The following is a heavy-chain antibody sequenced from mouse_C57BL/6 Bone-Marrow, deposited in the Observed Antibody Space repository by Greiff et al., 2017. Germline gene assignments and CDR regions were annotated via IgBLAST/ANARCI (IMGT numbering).Heavy chain of an antibody. Sequence: VQLQQPGAELVKPGASVKMSCTASGYTFTSYWITGVRQRPGQGLEWIGDIYPTSGRTNSKEKFKSKAILTVDTSSNTAYMQLSSLTSEDSAVFYCARSGPLGRSFDYWGQGTTLTVSS. CDR3: ARSGPLGRSFDY. V-gene: IGHV1-55*01. CDR1: GYTFTSYW. D-gene: IGHD4-1*01. J-gene: IGHJ2*01. CDR2: IYPTSGRT.